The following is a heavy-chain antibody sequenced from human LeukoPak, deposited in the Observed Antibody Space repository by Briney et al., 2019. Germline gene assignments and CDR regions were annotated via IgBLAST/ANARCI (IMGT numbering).Heavy chain of an antibody. D-gene: IGHD3-22*01. Sequence: GGSLRLSCAASGFPFSDYGMYWVRQASGKGLEWLAVISHDGNNKYYADSVKGRITISRDNSMNTLYLQMNSLRAEDTAEYYCAKRGPDSSAFDAFDIWGQGTMVTVSS. J-gene: IGHJ3*02. V-gene: IGHV3-30*18. CDR3: AKRGPDSSAFDAFDI. CDR2: ISHDGNNK. CDR1: GFPFSDYG.